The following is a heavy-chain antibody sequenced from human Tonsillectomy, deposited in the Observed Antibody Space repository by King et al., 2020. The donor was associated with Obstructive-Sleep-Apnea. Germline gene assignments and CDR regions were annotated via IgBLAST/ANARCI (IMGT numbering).Heavy chain of an antibody. J-gene: IGHJ4*02. Sequence: QLQESGPGLVKPSQTLSLTCTVSGGSISSGDYYWSWIRQPPGKGLEWIGYIYYSGSTYYNPSLKSRVTISVDTSKNQFSLKLSSVTAADTAVYYCARGDFDDDYYFDYWGQGTLVTVSS. CDR3: ARGDFDDDYYFDY. V-gene: IGHV4-30-4*01. CDR1: GGSISSGDYY. CDR2: IYYSGST. D-gene: IGHD4-17*01.